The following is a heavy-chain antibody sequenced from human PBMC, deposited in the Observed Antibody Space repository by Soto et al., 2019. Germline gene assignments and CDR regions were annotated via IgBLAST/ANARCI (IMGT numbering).Heavy chain of an antibody. Sequence: GSLRLSCAASGFTFSSYGMHWVRQAPGKGLEWVAVISYDGSNKYYADSVKGRFTISRDNSKNTLYLQMNSLRAEDTAVYYCAKDPSTMISFFDYWGQGTLVTVSS. D-gene: IGHD3-22*01. J-gene: IGHJ4*02. V-gene: IGHV3-30*18. CDR3: AKDPSTMISFFDY. CDR1: GFTFSSYG. CDR2: ISYDGSNK.